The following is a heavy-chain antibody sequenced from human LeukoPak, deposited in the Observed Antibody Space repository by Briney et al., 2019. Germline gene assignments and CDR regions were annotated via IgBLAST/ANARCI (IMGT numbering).Heavy chain of an antibody. CDR1: GYTFTSYG. D-gene: IGHD2-15*01. CDR2: ISAYNGNT. CDR3: ARDGDCSGGSCLNFYYYYMDV. Sequence: GASVKVSCKASGYTFTSYGISWVRQAPGQGLEWMGWISAYNGNTNYAQKLQGRVTMTTDTSTSTAYMELRSLRSDDTAVYYCARDGDCSGGSCLNFYYYYMDVWGKGTTVTVSS. V-gene: IGHV1-18*01. J-gene: IGHJ6*03.